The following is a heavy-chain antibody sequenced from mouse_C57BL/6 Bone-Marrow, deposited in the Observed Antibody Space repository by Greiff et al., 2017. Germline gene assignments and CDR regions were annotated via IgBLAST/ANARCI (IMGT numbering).Heavy chain of an antibody. V-gene: IGHV1-22*01. D-gene: IGHD1-2*01. Sequence: VQLKQSGPELVKPGASVKMSCKASGYTFTDYNMHWVKQSHGKSLEWIGYINPNNGGTSYKQKFKGKATLTVNKSSSTAYMEHRSLTAEDSAVYYCARASFRRFAYWGQGTLVTVSA. CDR2: INPNNGGT. CDR1: GYTFTDYN. CDR3: ARASFRRFAY. J-gene: IGHJ3*01.